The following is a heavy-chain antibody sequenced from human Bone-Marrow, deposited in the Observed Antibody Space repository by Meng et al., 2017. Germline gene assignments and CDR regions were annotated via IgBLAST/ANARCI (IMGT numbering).Heavy chain of an antibody. CDR1: GFTFDDYT. D-gene: IGHD3-3*01. CDR3: ARAPYYDLRGGYYVSSGWFDP. CDR2: ISWDGGST. Sequence: GESLKISCAASGFTFDDYTMHWVRQAPGKGLEWVSLISWDGGSTYYADSVKGRFTISRDNSKNTLYLQMNTLRVEDTAVYYYARAPYYDLRGGYYVSSGWFDPWGQGTMVTVSS. J-gene: IGHJ5*02. V-gene: IGHV3-43*01.